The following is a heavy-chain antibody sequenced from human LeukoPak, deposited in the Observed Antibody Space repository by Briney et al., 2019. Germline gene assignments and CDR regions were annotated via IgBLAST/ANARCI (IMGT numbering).Heavy chain of an antibody. J-gene: IGHJ4*02. CDR2: ISAYNGNT. V-gene: IGHV1-18*01. CDR3: ARVVIPSIGARPVDY. CDR1: GYTFTSYG. Sequence: GASXKVSCKASGYTFTSYGISWVRQAPGQGLEWRGWISAYNGNTNYAQKLQGRGTMTTDTSTSTAYMELSSLRSDDTAVYYCARVVIPSIGARPVDYWGQGTLVTVSS. D-gene: IGHD6-6*01.